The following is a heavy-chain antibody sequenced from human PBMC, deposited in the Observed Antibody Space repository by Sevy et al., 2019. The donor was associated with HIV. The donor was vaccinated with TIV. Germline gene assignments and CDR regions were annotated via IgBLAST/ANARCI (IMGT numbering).Heavy chain of an antibody. J-gene: IGHJ4*02. D-gene: IGHD3-22*01. CDR1: GFTFSNAW. Sequence: GGSLRLPCAASGFTFSNAWLNWVRQAPGKGLEWVGRIKRKTDGGTTDYAAPVKGRFTISRDDSKNTVYLQMNSLKTEDTAVYYCTTDPYYDDSTGFQPYFDYWGQGTLVTVSS. CDR3: TTDPYYDDSTGFQPYFDY. V-gene: IGHV3-15*07. CDR2: IKRKTDGGTT.